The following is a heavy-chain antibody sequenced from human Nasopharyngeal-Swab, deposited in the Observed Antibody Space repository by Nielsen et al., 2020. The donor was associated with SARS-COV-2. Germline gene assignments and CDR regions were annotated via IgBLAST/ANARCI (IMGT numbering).Heavy chain of an antibody. J-gene: IGHJ4*02. CDR2: ISSSSSYI. CDR1: GFTFSSYS. Sequence: GGSLRLSCAAFGFTFSSYSINWVRQALGKGLEWVSSISSSSSYIYYADSVKGRFTISRDNVKNSLYLQMNSLRAEDTAVYYCARWDYSNYDLDYWGQGTLVTVSS. CDR3: ARWDYSNYDLDY. D-gene: IGHD4-11*01. V-gene: IGHV3-21*01.